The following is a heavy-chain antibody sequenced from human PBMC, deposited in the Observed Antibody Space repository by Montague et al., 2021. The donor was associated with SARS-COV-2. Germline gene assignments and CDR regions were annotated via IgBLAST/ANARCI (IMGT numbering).Heavy chain of an antibody. CDR2: NYADTIR. Sequence: SLRLSCAASGFSVSDNFMNWVRQAPGKGLEWVSINYADTIRDYSDAVXGRFTISRDNFKNTVSLQMHSLEAEDTAIYYCARSEHSASSGFDTWGQGTLVTVST. V-gene: IGHV3-53*01. D-gene: IGHD6-6*01. J-gene: IGHJ5*02. CDR1: GFSVSDNF. CDR3: ARSEHSASSGFDT.